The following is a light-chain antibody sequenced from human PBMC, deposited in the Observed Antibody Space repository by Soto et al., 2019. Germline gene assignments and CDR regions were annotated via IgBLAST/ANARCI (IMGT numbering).Light chain of an antibody. CDR1: QNVNNW. V-gene: IGKV1-5*01. CDR2: DAS. Sequence: DIQMTQSPSTLSASVGDSVTITCRASQNVNNWVAWYQQNPGKAPRFLIYDASSLESGVPSRFSCSGSGTDFTLTIIILQPDDFATYYCQRYNSYSRTLGQWTKLEIK. CDR3: QRYNSYSRT. J-gene: IGKJ1*01.